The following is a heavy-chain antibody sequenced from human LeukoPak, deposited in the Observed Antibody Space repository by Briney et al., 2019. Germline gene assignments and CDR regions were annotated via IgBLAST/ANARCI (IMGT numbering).Heavy chain of an antibody. CDR1: GFTFSSYA. J-gene: IGHJ4*02. V-gene: IGHV3-23*01. CDR3: AKSGWVRYLFDY. CDR2: ISGSGGST. Sequence: GGSLRLSCAASGFTFSSYAMSWVRQAPGRGLEWVSAISGSGGSTYYADSVKGRFTISRDNSKNTLYLQMNSLRAEDTAVYYCAKSGWVRYLFDYWGQGTLVAVSS. D-gene: IGHD6-19*01.